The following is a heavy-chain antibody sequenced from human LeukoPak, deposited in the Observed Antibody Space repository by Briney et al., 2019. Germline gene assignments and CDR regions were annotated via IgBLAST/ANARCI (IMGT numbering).Heavy chain of an antibody. CDR2: IFFSGST. CDR1: GGSISSSNYY. D-gene: IGHD5-24*01. CDR3: ARGEMATIEDAFDI. Sequence: SETLSLTCTVSGGSISSSNYYWGWIRQPPGKGLEWIGYIFFSGSTNYNPSLKSRVTMSVDTSKNQFSLNLSSVTAADTAVYYCARGEMATIEDAFDIWGQGTMVAVSS. J-gene: IGHJ3*02. V-gene: IGHV4-61*05.